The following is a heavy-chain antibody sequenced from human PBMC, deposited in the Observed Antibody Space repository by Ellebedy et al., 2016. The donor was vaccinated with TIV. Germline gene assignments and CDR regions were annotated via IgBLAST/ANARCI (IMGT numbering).Heavy chain of an antibody. J-gene: IGHJ5*02. Sequence: SVKVSXXASGYTFTGYYMHWVRQAPGQGLEWMGGIIPIFGTANYAQKFQGRVTITADESTSTAYMELSSLRSEDTAVYYCASGFSNWFDPWGQGTLVTVSS. CDR2: IIPIFGTA. CDR1: GYTFTGYY. D-gene: IGHD6-25*01. V-gene: IGHV1-69*13. CDR3: ASGFSNWFDP.